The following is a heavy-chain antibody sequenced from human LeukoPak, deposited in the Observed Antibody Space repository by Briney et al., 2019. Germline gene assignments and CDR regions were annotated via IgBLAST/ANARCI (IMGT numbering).Heavy chain of an antibody. CDR3: ATPITMIVVVTDY. Sequence: GGSLRLSCAASGFTFSSYGMNWVRQAPGKGLEWVAVISYDGSNKYYADSVKGRFTISRDNSKNTLYLQMNSLRAEDTAVYYCATPITMIVVVTDYWGQGTLVTVSS. CDR1: GFTFSSYG. J-gene: IGHJ4*02. CDR2: ISYDGSNK. D-gene: IGHD3-22*01. V-gene: IGHV3-30*03.